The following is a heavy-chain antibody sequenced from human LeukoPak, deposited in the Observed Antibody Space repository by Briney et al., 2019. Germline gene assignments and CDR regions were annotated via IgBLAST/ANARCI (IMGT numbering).Heavy chain of an antibody. J-gene: IGHJ4*02. CDR2: IYPGDSDT. D-gene: IGHD1-1*01. Sequence: GESLKLSCKGSGYIFNSYWIAWVRQMPAKGVEWMGIIYPGDSDTRYSPSFQGQVTMSADKSTSTAYLQWSSLKASDTAMYYCARRYGRPFDYWGQGTLVTVSS. V-gene: IGHV5-51*01. CDR3: ARRYGRPFDY. CDR1: GYIFNSYW.